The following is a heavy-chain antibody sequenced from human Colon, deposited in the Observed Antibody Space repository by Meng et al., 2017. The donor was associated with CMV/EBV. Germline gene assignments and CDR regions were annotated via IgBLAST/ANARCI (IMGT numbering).Heavy chain of an antibody. V-gene: IGHV3-7*01. CDR2: INQDGSEK. CDR1: GFTFSSYW. D-gene: IGHD6-19*01. J-gene: IGHJ4*02. Sequence: GESLKISCSASGFTFSSYWMSWVRQAPGKGLEWVANINQDGSEKYYGDSVKGRFTISRDNAKNSLYLQMNSLRAEDTAVYYCARRQRGYSSGWSFDYWGQGTLVTVSS. CDR3: ARRQRGYSSGWSFDY.